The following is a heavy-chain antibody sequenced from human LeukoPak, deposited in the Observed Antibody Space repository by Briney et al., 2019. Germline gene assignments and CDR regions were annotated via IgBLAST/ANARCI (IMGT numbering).Heavy chain of an antibody. CDR1: GFTFSSYG. CDR2: IKSKTDGGTT. V-gene: IGHV3-15*01. J-gene: IGHJ4*02. CDR3: LGELLGNY. Sequence: GGTLGLSCAASGFTFSSYGMSWVRQAPGKGLEWVGRIKSKTDGGTTDYAAPVKGRFTISRDDSKNTLYLQMNSLKTEDTAVYYCLGELLGNYWGQGTLVTVSS. D-gene: IGHD1-26*01.